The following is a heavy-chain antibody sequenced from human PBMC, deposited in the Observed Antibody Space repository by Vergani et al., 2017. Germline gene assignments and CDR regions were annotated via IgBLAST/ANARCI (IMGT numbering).Heavy chain of an antibody. CDR1: GGTFSSFA. D-gene: IGHD5-18*01. J-gene: IGHJ4*02. V-gene: IGHV1-69*13. CDR2: IIPIFGTT. CDR3: ARGGSVDTAMGLFDY. Sequence: QAQLVQSGAEVKKPGSSMKVSCKASGGTFSSFAINWVRQAPGQGLEWMGGIIPIFGTTKYAQKFQGRVTITADESTSTAYMELSNLRSEDTAVYYCARGGSVDTAMGLFDYWGQGTLVTVSS.